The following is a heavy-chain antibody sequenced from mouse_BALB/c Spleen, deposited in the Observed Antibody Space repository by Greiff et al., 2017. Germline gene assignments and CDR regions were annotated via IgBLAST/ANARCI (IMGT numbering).Heavy chain of an antibody. V-gene: IGHV5-17*02. J-gene: IGHJ2*01. Sequence: LVESGGGLVQPGGSRKLSCAASGFTFSSFGMHWVRQAPEKGLEWVAYISSGSSTIYYADTVKGRFTISRDNPKNTLFLQMTSLRSEDTAMYYCARYGSSFYLDYWGQGTTLTVSS. D-gene: IGHD1-1*01. CDR2: ISSGSSTI. CDR1: GFTFSSFG. CDR3: ARYGSSFYLDY.